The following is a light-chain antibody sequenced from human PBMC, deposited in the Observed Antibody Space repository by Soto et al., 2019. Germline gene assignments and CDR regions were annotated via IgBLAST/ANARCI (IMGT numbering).Light chain of an antibody. CDR3: GSYGGSNNWV. J-gene: IGLJ3*02. V-gene: IGLV2-8*01. CDR2: EVR. CDR1: TSDIGRYNY. Sequence: QSVLTQPPSASGSPGQSVTISCTGTTSDIGRYNYVSWYQQHPGTAPKLIIYEVRKRPSGVPDRFSASKSANSASLTVSGLQPEDEADYYCGSYGGSNNWVFGGGTKVTVL.